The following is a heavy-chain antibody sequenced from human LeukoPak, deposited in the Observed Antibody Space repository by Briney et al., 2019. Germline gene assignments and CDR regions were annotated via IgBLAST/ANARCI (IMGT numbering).Heavy chain of an antibody. CDR3: AKRPQYSSSYAYFDY. Sequence: PGGSLRLSCAASGFTFSDYYMSWIRQAPGKGLEWVSAISGSGGSTYYADSVKGRFTISRDNSKNTLYLQMNSLRAEDTAVYYCAKRPQYSSSYAYFDYWGQGTLVTVSS. CDR1: GFTFSDYY. CDR2: ISGSGGST. D-gene: IGHD6-6*01. V-gene: IGHV3-23*01. J-gene: IGHJ4*02.